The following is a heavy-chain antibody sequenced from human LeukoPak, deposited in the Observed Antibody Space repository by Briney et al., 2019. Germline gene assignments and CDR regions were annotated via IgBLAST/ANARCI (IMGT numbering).Heavy chain of an antibody. CDR2: FYYSGSS. CDR3: ARNGGDH. CDR1: GGSITSHY. J-gene: IGHJ4*02. Sequence: PSETLSLTCTVSGGSITSHYWSWMRQPPGKGLEWIGYFYYSGSSSYNPSLKSRVSISVDTSKNQFSLKLSSVTAADTAVYYCARNGGDHWGQGTLVTVSS. V-gene: IGHV4-59*11. D-gene: IGHD3-16*01.